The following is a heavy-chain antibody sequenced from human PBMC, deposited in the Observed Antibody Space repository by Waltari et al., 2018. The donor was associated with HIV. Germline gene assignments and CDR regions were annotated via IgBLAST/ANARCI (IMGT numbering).Heavy chain of an antibody. V-gene: IGHV3-33*01. D-gene: IGHD7-27*01. CDR3: ARGVPQGSWGHYYFGMDV. CDR2: IGYDGSNK. Sequence: QVQLVESGGGVVQPGRSLRLSCAASGFTFSSCAMHWVRQGPGNGVEWVAGIGYDGSNKCYADSVKGRFTISRDSRKDAVYLEVNSLRAEDRAGYYCARGVPQGSWGHYYFGMDVWGPVTTVTVAS. J-gene: IGHJ6*02. CDR1: GFTFSSCA.